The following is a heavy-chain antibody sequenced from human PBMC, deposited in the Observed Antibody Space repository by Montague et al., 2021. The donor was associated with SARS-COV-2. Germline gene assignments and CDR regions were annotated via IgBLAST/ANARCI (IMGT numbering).Heavy chain of an antibody. D-gene: IGHD1-26*01. CDR2: TYYRSRWSN. Sequence: CAISGDSVSSNSATWNWIRQSPSRGLEWLGRTYYRSRWSNDYAVSVRSRIIINPDTSTNQFSLQLSSVTPEDTAVYFCARERWAVGVSFDYWGQGTLVTVSS. J-gene: IGHJ4*02. V-gene: IGHV6-1*01. CDR3: ARERWAVGVSFDY. CDR1: GDSVSSNSAT.